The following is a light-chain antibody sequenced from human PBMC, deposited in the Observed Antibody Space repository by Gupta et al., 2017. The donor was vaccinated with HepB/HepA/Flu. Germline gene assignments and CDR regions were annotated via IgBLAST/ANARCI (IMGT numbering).Light chain of an antibody. V-gene: IGLV1-40*01. CDR1: SSNIGAGYD. CDR3: QSFDSSLSGSVV. Sequence: QSVLTQPPSVSGAAGQRVTISCTGSSSNIGAGYDVHWYQQLPGTAPKLLIYTTNNRPSGVPDRFSGSKSGTSASLAITGLQADDEADYYCQSFDSSLSGSVVFGGWTRLTVL. J-gene: IGLJ2*01. CDR2: TTN.